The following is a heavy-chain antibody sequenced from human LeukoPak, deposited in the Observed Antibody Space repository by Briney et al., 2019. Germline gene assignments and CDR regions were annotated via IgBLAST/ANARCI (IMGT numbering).Heavy chain of an antibody. D-gene: IGHD3-9*01. CDR3: ARDSEVLRYFDIGVYFDF. CDR2: IIPILGIA. CDR1: GGTFSSYA. V-gene: IGHV1-69*04. Sequence: GASVKLYCKASGGTFSSYAISWVRQAPGQGLEWMGRIIPILGIANYAQKFQGRVTITADKSTSTAYMELSSLRSEDTAVYYCARDSEVLRYFDIGVYFDFWGQGTLVTVSS. J-gene: IGHJ4*02.